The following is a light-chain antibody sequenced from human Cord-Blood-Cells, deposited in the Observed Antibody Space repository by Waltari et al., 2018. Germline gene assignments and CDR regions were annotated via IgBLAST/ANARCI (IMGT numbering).Light chain of an antibody. CDR2: WAS. CDR3: QQYYSTPLT. V-gene: IGKV4-1*01. J-gene: IGKJ3*01. CDR1: QSVLYSSNNKNY. Sequence: IVMTQSPDSLAVSVGERATITCKSSQSVLYSSNNKNYLAWYQQKPGQPPKLLIYWASTRESGVPDRFSGSGSGTDFTLTISSLQAEDVAVYYCQQYYSTPLTFGPGTKVDIK.